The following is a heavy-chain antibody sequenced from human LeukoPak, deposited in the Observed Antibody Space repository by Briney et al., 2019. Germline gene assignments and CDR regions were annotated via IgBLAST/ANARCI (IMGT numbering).Heavy chain of an antibody. CDR3: ARDRDYSSGYYSISAFRT. CDR2: IYYIGST. J-gene: IGHJ4*02. CDR1: GGSISSYY. Sequence: PSETLSLTCTVSGGSISSYYWSWIRQPPGKGLEWIGYIYYIGSTNYNPSLKSRVTISVDTSKNQFSLKLSSVTAADTAVYYCARDRDYSSGYYSISAFRTWGQGTLVTVSS. D-gene: IGHD3-22*01. V-gene: IGHV4-59*12.